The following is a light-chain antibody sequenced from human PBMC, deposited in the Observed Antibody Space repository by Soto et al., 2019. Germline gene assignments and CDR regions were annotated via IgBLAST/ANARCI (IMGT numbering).Light chain of an antibody. CDR1: QSVSSN. V-gene: IGKV3-15*01. CDR3: QQYNNWPPHT. CDR2: GAS. J-gene: IGKJ1*01. Sequence: EIVMTQSPATLSVSPGERATLSCRASQSVSSNLAWYQQKPGQAPRLLIYGASTRATGIPARFSGSGSGTEVTLTISSLQSEDFAVYYCQQYNNWPPHTFGQGTKVEIK.